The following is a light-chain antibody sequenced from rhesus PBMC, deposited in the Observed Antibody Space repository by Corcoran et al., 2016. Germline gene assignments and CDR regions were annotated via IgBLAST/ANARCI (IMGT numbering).Light chain of an antibody. CDR2: AAS. CDR1: QGITND. V-gene: IGKV1S17*01. Sequence: DIQMTQSPSSLSAFVGDRVTITCRASQGITNDVAWYHQKPGAPPKLLIYAASSLKSGVPSRVSGSGSGTDFTLTLTSLQSDAFATYYFQPFYSIPRTFGQGTKVDIK. J-gene: IGKJ1*01. CDR3: QPFYSIPRT.